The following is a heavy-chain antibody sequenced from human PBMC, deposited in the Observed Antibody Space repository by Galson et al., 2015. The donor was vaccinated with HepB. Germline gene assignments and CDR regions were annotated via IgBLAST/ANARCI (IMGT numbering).Heavy chain of an antibody. CDR2: ISSSGSTI. Sequence: SLRLSCAASGFTFSDYYMSWIRQAPGKGLEWVSYISSSGSTIYYADSVKGRFTISRDNAKNSLYLQMNSLRAEDTAVYYCARVLMYYYDSSGVDVWGQGTTVTVSS. CDR3: ARVLMYYYDSSGVDV. J-gene: IGHJ6*02. V-gene: IGHV3-11*01. D-gene: IGHD3-22*01. CDR1: GFTFSDYY.